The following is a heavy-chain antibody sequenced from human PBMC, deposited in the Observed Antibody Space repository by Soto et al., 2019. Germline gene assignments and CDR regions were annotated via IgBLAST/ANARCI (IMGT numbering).Heavy chain of an antibody. J-gene: IGHJ5*02. V-gene: IGHV3-74*03. CDR3: VRVIASVGTGWLDP. CDR1: GFSFSNYW. D-gene: IGHD6-13*01. Sequence: PGGSLRLSCAASGFSFSNYWMHWVRQAPGKGLVWVSHINSDGSKTTYADYVKGRFTISRDNAKNKVYLQMNSLRAEDTAIYYCVRVIASVGTGWLDPWGQGTMVTVYS. CDR2: INSDGSKT.